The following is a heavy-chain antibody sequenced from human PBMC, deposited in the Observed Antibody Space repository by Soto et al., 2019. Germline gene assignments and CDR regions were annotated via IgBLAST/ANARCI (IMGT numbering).Heavy chain of an antibody. CDR3: ARDSVGSGYD. D-gene: IGHD5-12*01. CDR2: IHYRGST. J-gene: IGHJ4*02. V-gene: IGHV4-59*01. CDR1: GASISDYY. Sequence: QVQLQESGPGLVKPSETLSLSCTVSGASISDYYWSWIRQPPGKRPEWIGYIHYRGSTNYNLSLKSRVTMSVATSKNQFSLRLTSVTAADTAVYYCARDSVGSGYDWGQGTLVTVSS.